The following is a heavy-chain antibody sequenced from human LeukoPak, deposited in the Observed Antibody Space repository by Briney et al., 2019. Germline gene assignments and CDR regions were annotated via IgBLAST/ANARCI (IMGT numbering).Heavy chain of an antibody. CDR3: VRSHGAY. CDR1: GGSISGGYW. Sequence: SETLSLTCAVSGGSISGGYWWSWVRQPPGRGLEWIGEIYHTGNTDYNPSLKGRVTMSVDTSKSQFSLKLSSVTAADTAVYYCVRSHGAYWGQGTLVTVSS. D-gene: IGHD3-10*01. J-gene: IGHJ4*02. CDR2: IYHTGNT. V-gene: IGHV4-4*02.